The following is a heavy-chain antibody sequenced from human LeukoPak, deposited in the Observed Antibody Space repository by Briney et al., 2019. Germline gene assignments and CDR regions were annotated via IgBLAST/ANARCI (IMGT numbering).Heavy chain of an antibody. V-gene: IGHV4-59*01. CDR3: ARVIAAAGATFDY. CDR2: IYYSGST. Sequence: SETLSLTCTVSGGSISSYYWSWIRQPPGKGLEWIGYIYYSGSTNYNPSLKSRVTISVDTSKNQFSLKLSSVTAADTAVYYCARVIAAAGATFDYWGQGNLVTVSS. J-gene: IGHJ4*02. D-gene: IGHD6-13*01. CDR1: GGSISSYY.